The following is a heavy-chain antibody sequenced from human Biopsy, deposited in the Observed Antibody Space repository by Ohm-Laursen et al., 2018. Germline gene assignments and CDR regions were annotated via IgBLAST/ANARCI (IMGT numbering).Heavy chain of an antibody. V-gene: IGHV1-8*01. D-gene: IGHD6-6*01. CDR2: MIPSSGKT. Sequence: GASVKVSCTASGYSFITYDVNWVRQARGQGLEWMGWMIPSSGKTGYAQRFQGRVTLTMNTSISTAYMELSGLRSEDTAVYFCARGYSRRVSIFEASIYWFDTWGQGTLVTVSS. CDR1: GYSFITYD. CDR3: ARGYSRRVSIFEASIYWFDT. J-gene: IGHJ5*02.